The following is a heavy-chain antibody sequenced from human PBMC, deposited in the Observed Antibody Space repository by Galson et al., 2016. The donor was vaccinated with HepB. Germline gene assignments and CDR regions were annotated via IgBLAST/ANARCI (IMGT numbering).Heavy chain of an antibody. V-gene: IGHV2-70*01. CDR2: IDWDDDK. J-gene: IGHJ3*02. D-gene: IGHD4-17*01. Sequence: PALVKPTQTLTLTCTFSGFSLTTGGMCVSWIRQPPGKPLEWLALIDWDDDKYYSPSLQTRLTISKDTSKNQVALTMTTLDPVDTAAYYCARSTLTTVTSYPFDIWGQGTVVTVSS. CDR1: GFSLTTGGMC. CDR3: ARSTLTTVTSYPFDI.